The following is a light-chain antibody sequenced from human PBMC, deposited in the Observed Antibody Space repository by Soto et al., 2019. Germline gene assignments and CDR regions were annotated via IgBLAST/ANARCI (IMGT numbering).Light chain of an antibody. CDR1: SSDVGGYYY. CDR2: QVS. J-gene: IGLJ1*01. Sequence: QSVLAQPASVSGSPGQSITISCTGTSSDVGGYYYVSWYQHHPGKAPKLMIYQVSNRPSGVSNRFSGSKSGNTASLTISGLRAEDEADYYCSSYTSSNTFYVFGTGTKVTVL. CDR3: SSYTSSNTFYV. V-gene: IGLV2-14*01.